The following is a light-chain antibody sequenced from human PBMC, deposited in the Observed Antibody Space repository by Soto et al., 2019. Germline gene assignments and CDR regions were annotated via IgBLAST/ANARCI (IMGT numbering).Light chain of an antibody. V-gene: IGLV2-14*01. CDR1: TSDVGGYNY. CDR3: MSYTSSSTWL. Sequence: QSALTQPASVSGSPGQSITISCTGTTSDVGGYNYISWYQQYPGKAPKVIIFEVANRPSGISSRFSGSKSGNTASLTISGLQAEDEADYYCMSYTSSSTWLFGGGTQLTVL. CDR2: EVA. J-gene: IGLJ3*02.